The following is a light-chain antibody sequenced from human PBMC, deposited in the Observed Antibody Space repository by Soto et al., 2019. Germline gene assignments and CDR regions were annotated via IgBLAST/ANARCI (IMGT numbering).Light chain of an antibody. CDR3: CSYVGRNTYV. J-gene: IGLJ1*01. Sequence: QSALTQSASVSGSPGQSITISCTGTSSDIGGYKFVSWYQQHPAKAPKLIIFDVSKRPSGVPNRFSGSKSGNTASLTISGLRAEDEADYYCCSYVGRNTYVFGTGTKLTVL. CDR1: SSDIGGYKF. V-gene: IGLV2-14*03. CDR2: DVS.